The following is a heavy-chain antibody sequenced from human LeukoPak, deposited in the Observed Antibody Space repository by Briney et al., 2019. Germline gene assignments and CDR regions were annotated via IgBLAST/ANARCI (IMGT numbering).Heavy chain of an antibody. CDR3: ARVGAAGYTRFDY. CDR2: ISAYNGNT. J-gene: IGHJ4*02. CDR1: GYTFTGYY. V-gene: IGHV1-18*04. D-gene: IGHD3-10*01. Sequence: ASVKVSCKASGYTFTGYYMHWVRQAPGQGVEWMGWISAYNGNTNYAQKLQGRVTMTTDTSTSTAYMELRSLRSDDTAVYYCARVGAAGYTRFDYWGQGTLVTVSS.